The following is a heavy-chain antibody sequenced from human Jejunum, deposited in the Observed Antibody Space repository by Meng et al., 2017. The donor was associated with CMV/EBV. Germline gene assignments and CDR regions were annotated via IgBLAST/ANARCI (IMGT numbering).Heavy chain of an antibody. J-gene: IGHJ4*02. V-gene: IGHV3-21*01. CDR3: ARESMSRNYFDY. D-gene: IGHD2/OR15-2a*01. CDR1: GFTFSTYT. CDR2: ISPRGNFM. Sequence: SGFTFSTYTMNWVRQAPGKGLEWVLSISPRGNFMYYSDSVKGRFTISRDNAKNSLYLQMHSLRGDDTAVYYCARESMSRNYFDYWGQGMPVTVSS.